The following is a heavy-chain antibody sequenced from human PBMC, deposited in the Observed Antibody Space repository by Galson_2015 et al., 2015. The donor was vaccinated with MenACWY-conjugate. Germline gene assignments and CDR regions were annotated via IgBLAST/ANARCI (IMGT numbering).Heavy chain of an antibody. CDR2: INSDGSST. J-gene: IGHJ6*02. D-gene: IGHD6-13*01. CDR1: GFTFSSFW. Sequence: SLRLSCAASGFTFSSFWMHWVRQAPGKGLVWVARINSDGSSTTYADSVKGRFNISRDNAKNTLYLQMNSLRAEDTAVYYCARGSSRLSDMDVWGQGTTVTVSS. CDR3: ARGSSRLSDMDV. V-gene: IGHV3-74*01.